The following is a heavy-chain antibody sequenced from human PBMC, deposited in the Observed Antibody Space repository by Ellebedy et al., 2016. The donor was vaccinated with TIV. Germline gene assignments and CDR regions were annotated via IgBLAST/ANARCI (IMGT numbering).Heavy chain of an antibody. J-gene: IGHJ3*02. CDR1: GGSFSGFY. Sequence: SETLSLXXGVNGGSFSGFYWTWIRQPPGKGLEWIGHIYHDGSTKYNPFLRGRVTISLHTSKTQFSLRLSSVTAADTALYYCARYEAPVGSYAFDIWGQGTLVTVSS. D-gene: IGHD1-26*01. CDR3: ARYEAPVGSYAFDI. CDR2: IYHDGST. V-gene: IGHV4-59*13.